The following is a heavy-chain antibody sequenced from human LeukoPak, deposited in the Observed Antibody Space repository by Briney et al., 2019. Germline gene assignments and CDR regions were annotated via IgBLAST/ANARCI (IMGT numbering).Heavy chain of an antibody. J-gene: IGHJ4*02. CDR1: GGPISSYY. CDR3: AAVARTLVFDY. CDR2: FYYSGST. V-gene: IGHV4-59*01. Sequence: SETLSLTCTVSGGPISSYYWSWIRQPPGKGLEWIGYFYYSGSTNYNPSLKSRVTISVDPSKNQFSLKLSSVTAADTAVYYCAAVARTLVFDYWGQGTLVTVSS. D-gene: IGHD1-14*01.